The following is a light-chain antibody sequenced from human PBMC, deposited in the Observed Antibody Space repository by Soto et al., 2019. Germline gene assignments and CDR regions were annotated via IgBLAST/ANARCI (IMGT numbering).Light chain of an antibody. V-gene: IGKV1-33*01. CDR3: QQFDKTPFT. J-gene: IGKJ3*01. CDR2: DAS. Sequence: DSQMAQSPYSLSASVGDRVTITCQASQDISNYLNWYQQKPGTAPRLLIHDASNLETGVPSRFRGRGSGTDFSFTISSLQPEDVATYYCQQFDKTPFTFGPGTKV. CDR1: QDISNY.